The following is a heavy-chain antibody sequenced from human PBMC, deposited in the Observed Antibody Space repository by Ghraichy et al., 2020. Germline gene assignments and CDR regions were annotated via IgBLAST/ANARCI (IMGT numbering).Heavy chain of an antibody. D-gene: IGHD1-26*01. V-gene: IGHV3-30*03. CDR2: RSPDEKPK. CDR3: ARGEDGSPDY. J-gene: IGHJ4*02. CDR1: GFTFSRYG. Sequence: GGSLRLSCAASGFTFSRYGMHWVRQAPGKGLEWVALRSPDEKPKYYADSVKGRFTISRDDSKNTLFLQMNNLSPEDTGMYYCARGEDGSPDYWGKGTLVIVSS.